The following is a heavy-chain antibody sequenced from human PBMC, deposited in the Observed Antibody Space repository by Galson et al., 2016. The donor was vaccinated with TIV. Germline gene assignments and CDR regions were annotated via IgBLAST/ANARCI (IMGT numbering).Heavy chain of an antibody. CDR1: GYNFPIYW. V-gene: IGHV5-51*03. CDR3: ARVSRRGVTVWYFEL. Sequence: QSGAEVKKPGESLKISCKGSGYNFPIYWIGWVRQMPGKGLEWVGVIYPDDSDTRYSPTFQGQVIISADKSTTTAYLQWSSLKASDTDMYYCARVSRRGVTVWYFELWGRGTLVTVSS. CDR2: IYPDDSDT. J-gene: IGHJ2*01. D-gene: IGHD2-21*02.